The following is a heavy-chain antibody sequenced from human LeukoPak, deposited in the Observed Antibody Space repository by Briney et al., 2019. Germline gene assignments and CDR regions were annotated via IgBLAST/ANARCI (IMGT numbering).Heavy chain of an antibody. J-gene: IGHJ4*02. CDR2: IYYSGST. D-gene: IGHD6-13*01. CDR3: ARDPGYSSSFDY. CDR1: GGSISSSSYY. V-gene: IGHV4-39*02. Sequence: SETLSLTCTVSGGSISSSSYYWGWIRQPPGKGLEWIGSIYYSGSTYYNPSLKSRVTISVDTSKNQFSLKLSSVTAADTAVYYCARDPGYSSSFDYWGQGTLVTVSS.